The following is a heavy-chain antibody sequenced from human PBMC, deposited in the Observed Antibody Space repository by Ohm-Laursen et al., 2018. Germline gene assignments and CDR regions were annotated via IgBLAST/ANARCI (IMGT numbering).Heavy chain of an antibody. CDR3: AREETLSFGYNY. J-gene: IGHJ4*02. Sequence: GTLSLTCTVSGGSISSYYWSWIRQPPGKGLEWIGYIYYSGSTNYNPSLKSRVTISVDTSKNQFSLKLSSVTAADTAVYYCAREETLSFGYNYWGQGTLVTVSS. CDR2: IYYSGST. D-gene: IGHD2-2*02. V-gene: IGHV4-59*01. CDR1: GGSISSYY.